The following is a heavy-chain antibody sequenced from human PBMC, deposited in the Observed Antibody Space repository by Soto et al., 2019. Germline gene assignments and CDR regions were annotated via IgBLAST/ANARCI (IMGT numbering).Heavy chain of an antibody. CDR3: ARGYCSSTSCFDP. CDR1: GGSISSGGYY. Sequence: SETLSLTCTVSGGSISSGGYYWSWIRQHPGKGLEWIGYIYYSGSTNYNPSLKSRVTISVDTSKNQFSLKLSSVTAADTAVYYCARGYCSSTSCFDPWGQGTLVTVSS. J-gene: IGHJ5*02. V-gene: IGHV4-31*03. D-gene: IGHD2-2*01. CDR2: IYYSGST.